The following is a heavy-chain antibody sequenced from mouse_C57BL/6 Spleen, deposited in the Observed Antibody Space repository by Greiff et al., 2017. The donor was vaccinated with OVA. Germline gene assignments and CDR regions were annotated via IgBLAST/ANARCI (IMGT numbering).Heavy chain of an antibody. CDR3: ASGMITTRGVYYYAMDY. J-gene: IGHJ4*01. V-gene: IGHV1-61*01. CDR1: GYTFTSYW. CDR2: IYPSDSEP. D-gene: IGHD2-4*01. Sequence: VQLQQPGAELVRPGSSVKLSCKASGYTFTSYWMDWVKQRPGQGLEWIGNIYPSDSEPHYNQKFKAKATLTVDKSSSTAYMQISRLTSEDSAVYYCASGMITTRGVYYYAMDYWGQGTSVTVSS.